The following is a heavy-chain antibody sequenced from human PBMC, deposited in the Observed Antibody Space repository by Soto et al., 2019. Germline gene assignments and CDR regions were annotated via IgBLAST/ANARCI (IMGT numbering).Heavy chain of an antibody. D-gene: IGHD3-22*01. V-gene: IGHV3-11*01. CDR3: ARSHLYYDSSGYPDY. J-gene: IGHJ4*02. CDR2: ISSSGSTI. Sequence: LRLSCAASGFTFSDYYMSWIRQAPGKGLEWVSYISSSGSTIYYADSVKGRFTISRDNAKNSLYLQMNSLRAEDTAVYYCARSHLYYDSSGYPDYWGQGTLVTVSS. CDR1: GFTFSDYY.